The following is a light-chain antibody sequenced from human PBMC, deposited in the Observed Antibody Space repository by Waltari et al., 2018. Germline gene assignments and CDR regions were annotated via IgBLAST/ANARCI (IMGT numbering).Light chain of an antibody. CDR1: QSVSSN. CDR2: DAS. J-gene: IGKJ5*01. V-gene: IGKV3-15*01. CDR3: QQYNRWPPIT. Sequence: EIVMTQSPATLSVSPGETATLSCRASQSVSSNVAWYQKKPGQAPRLLIYDASTRATSIPAEFRGSASGTEFTLTISSLQSEDFAVYYCQQYNRWPPITFGHGTRLEIK.